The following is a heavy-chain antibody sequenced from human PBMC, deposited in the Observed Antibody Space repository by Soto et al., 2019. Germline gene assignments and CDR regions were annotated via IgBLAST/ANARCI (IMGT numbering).Heavy chain of an antibody. Sequence: QVQLVQSGAEVKKPGASVKVSCKASGYTFTSYAMHWVRQAPGQRLEWMGWINAGNGNTKYSQKFQGRVTITRDTSASTAYMELSSLRSEDTAVYYCARDLSKRDSGIYYTNFDYWGQGTLVTVSS. CDR1: GYTFTSYA. D-gene: IGHD3-10*01. CDR2: INAGNGNT. CDR3: ARDLSKRDSGIYYTNFDY. V-gene: IGHV1-3*01. J-gene: IGHJ4*02.